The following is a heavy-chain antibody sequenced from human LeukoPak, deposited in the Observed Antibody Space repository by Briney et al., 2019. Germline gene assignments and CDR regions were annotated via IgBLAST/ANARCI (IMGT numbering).Heavy chain of an antibody. D-gene: IGHD6-19*01. Sequence: GGSLRLSCAASGFTFSRYWMHWVRQAPGKGLAWVSRINSDGSSTSYADSVKGRFTISRDNAKNTLYLQMNSLRAEDTAVYYCARVPITLAGTKDAKYFQHWGQGTLVTVSS. CDR1: GFTFSRYW. CDR3: ARVPITLAGTKDAKYFQH. V-gene: IGHV3-74*01. J-gene: IGHJ1*01. CDR2: INSDGSST.